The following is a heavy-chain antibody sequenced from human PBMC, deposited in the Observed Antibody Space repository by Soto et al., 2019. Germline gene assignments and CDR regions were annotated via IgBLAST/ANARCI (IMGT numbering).Heavy chain of an antibody. CDR1: GFTFEDCA. CDR2: ISWNSANI. Sequence: HLVESGGGLVQPGKSLTISCAASGFTFEDCAMHWVRQAPGKGLEWVSGISWNSANIIYADSVKGRFTISRDNAKNYLHLQMNSLRREDTALYYCAKMVTWDSSGSYQVGFDCWGQGTLVTVSS. CDR3: AKMVTWDSSGSYQVGFDC. V-gene: IGHV3-9*01. J-gene: IGHJ4*02. D-gene: IGHD3-22*01.